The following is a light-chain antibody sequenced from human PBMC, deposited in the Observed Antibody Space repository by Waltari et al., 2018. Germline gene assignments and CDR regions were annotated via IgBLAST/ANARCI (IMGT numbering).Light chain of an antibody. J-gene: IGKJ2*01. CDR3: HQYNNWPPRYT. Sequence: EIVMTQSPVTLSVSPGERATLSCRASQSIKNNLAWYQQKPGQAPRLLIYDASTRATGIPGRFSGSGSVTEFTLIISSLQSEDFAVYYCHQYNNWPPRYTFGQGTKLESK. V-gene: IGKV3-15*01. CDR2: DAS. CDR1: QSIKNN.